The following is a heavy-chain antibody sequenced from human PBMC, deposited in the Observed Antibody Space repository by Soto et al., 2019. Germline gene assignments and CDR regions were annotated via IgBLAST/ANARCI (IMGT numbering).Heavy chain of an antibody. D-gene: IGHD5-12*01. Sequence: ASVKVSCKASGCTFTSYDINWVRQATGQGLEWMGWMNPNSGNTGYAQKFQGRVTMTRNTSISTAYMELSSLRSEDTAVYYCARGIVATIFFPETYYYYYMDVWGKGTTVTVSS. CDR1: GCTFTSYD. CDR3: ARGIVATIFFPETYYYYYMDV. V-gene: IGHV1-8*01. J-gene: IGHJ6*03. CDR2: MNPNSGNT.